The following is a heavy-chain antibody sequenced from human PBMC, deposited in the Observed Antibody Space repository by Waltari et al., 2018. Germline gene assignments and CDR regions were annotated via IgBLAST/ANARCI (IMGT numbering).Heavy chain of an antibody. CDR1: GFIFSTYA. D-gene: IGHD6-19*01. CDR3: AKGASKSSGWYRWFDP. J-gene: IGHJ5*02. V-gene: IGHV3-23*01. CDR2: ISGRGGST. Sequence: EVKLLESGGGLVQPGGSLRLPCAAYGFIFSTYALSWFRQAPGGGLEWVSGISGRGGSTFYTDSVKGRCTISRDNAKKMVYLQMINLRAEDTAVYFCAKGASKSSGWYRWFDPWGQGTQVSV.